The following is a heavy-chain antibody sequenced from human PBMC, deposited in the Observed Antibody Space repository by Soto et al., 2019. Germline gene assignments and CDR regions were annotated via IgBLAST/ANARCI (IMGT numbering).Heavy chain of an antibody. Sequence: SETLSLTCTVSGASFSDYYWSWIGQSPGKGLEWIGEINHSGSTNYNPSLKSRVTMSVDTSKNQFSLKLSSVTAADTSVYYCARGVANQAAAAANWFDPWGQGTLVTVSS. CDR3: ARGVANQAAAAANWFDP. CDR2: INHSGST. CDR1: GASFSDYY. V-gene: IGHV4-34*01. D-gene: IGHD6-13*01. J-gene: IGHJ5*02.